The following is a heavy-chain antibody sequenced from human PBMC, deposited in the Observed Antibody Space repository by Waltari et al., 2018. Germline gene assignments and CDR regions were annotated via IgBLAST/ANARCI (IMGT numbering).Heavy chain of an antibody. Sequence: QVQLQQWGAGLLKPSETLSLTCAVYGGSFSGYYWSWIRQPPGKGLEWIGEINHSGSTNYNPSLKGRVTISVDTSKNQFSLKLSSVTAANTAVYYCARGSDRSHLRWFDPWGQGTLVTVSS. V-gene: IGHV4-34*01. CDR1: GGSFSGYY. CDR3: ARGSDRSHLRWFDP. J-gene: IGHJ5*02. CDR2: INHSGST.